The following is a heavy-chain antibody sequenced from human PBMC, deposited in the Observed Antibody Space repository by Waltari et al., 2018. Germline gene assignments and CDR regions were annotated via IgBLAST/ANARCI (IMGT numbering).Heavy chain of an antibody. V-gene: IGHV3-53*02. CDR1: GFISRSTY. D-gene: IGHD2-15*01. J-gene: IGHJ4*02. CDR2: IYDDGTT. CDR3: ATSVGTYHDF. Sequence: EVQLVETGGTLIQPGGSLRLSCDGSGFISRSTYMSFMSWVRQAPGKGLDWVSLIYDDGTTYYADSVRGRFAISRDTSKNTLFLQMDGLRAEDTAVYYCATSVGTYHDFWGQGTLVTVSS.